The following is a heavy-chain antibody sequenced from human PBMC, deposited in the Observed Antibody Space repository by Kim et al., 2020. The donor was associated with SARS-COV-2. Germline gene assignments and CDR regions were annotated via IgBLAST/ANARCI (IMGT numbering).Heavy chain of an antibody. CDR2: IKSKTDGGTT. Sequence: GGSLRLSCAASGFTFSNAWMSWVRQAPGKGLESVGRIKSKTDGGTTDYAAPVKGRCTISRDDSKNTLYLQMNSLKTEDTAVYYCTTVFYFDSSGFALLPYYGMDVWGQGTTVTGSS. CDR1: GFTFSNAW. J-gene: IGHJ6*02. V-gene: IGHV3-15*01. D-gene: IGHD3-22*01. CDR3: TTVFYFDSSGFALLPYYGMDV.